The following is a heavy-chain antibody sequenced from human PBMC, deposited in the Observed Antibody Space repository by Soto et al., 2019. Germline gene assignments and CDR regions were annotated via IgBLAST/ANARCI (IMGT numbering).Heavy chain of an antibody. Sequence: EVQLLESGGDLVQPGGSLRLSCAASGFTFSNYAMGWVRQAPGKGLEWVSTLSGSGASTFYADSVKGRFTISRDNPKNRLYLQRNSLRAEDTAVFYCATDRRYSGLGSYLGSFDIWGQGTMVTVSS. J-gene: IGHJ3*02. CDR3: ATDRRYSGLGSYLGSFDI. CDR2: LSGSGAST. V-gene: IGHV3-23*01. D-gene: IGHD3-10*01. CDR1: GFTFSNYA.